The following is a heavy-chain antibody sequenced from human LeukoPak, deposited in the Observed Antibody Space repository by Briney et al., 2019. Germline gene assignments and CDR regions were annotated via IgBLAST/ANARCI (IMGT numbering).Heavy chain of an antibody. D-gene: IGHD6-13*01. CDR3: ARAVDSSSWYGEFQH. J-gene: IGHJ1*01. CDR1: GFTFSSYW. CDR2: IKQDGSEK. V-gene: IGHV3-7*01. Sequence: GGSLRLSCAASGFTFSSYWMSWVRQAPGKGLEWVANIKQDGSEKYYVDSVKGQFTISRDNAKNSLYLQMNSLRAEDTAVYYCARAVDSSSWYGEFQHWGQGTLVTVSS.